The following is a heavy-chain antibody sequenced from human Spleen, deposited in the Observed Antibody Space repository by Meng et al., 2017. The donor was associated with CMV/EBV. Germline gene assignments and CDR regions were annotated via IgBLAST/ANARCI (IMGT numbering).Heavy chain of an antibody. D-gene: IGHD3-3*01. CDR1: GYSFSGYY. CDR3: ARCDFWSGCDY. V-gene: IGHV1-18*04. J-gene: IGHJ4*02. CDR2: ISAYNGNT. Sequence: ASVKVSCKASGYSFSGYYMHWVRQAPGQGPEWMGWISAYNGNTNYAQKLQGRVTMTTDTSTSTAYMELRSLRSDDTAVYYCARCDFWSGCDYWGQGTLVTVSS.